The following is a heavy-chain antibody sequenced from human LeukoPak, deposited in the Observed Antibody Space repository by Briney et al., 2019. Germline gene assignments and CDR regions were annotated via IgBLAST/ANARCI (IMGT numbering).Heavy chain of an antibody. CDR3: ASRNYYDSSGYSRVDY. CDR2: IYYSGST. Sequence: SETLSLTCTVSGGSISSSSYYWGWIRQPPGKGLEWIGSIYYSGSTYYSPSLKSRVTIPVDTSKNQFSLKLSSVTAADTAVYYCASRNYYDSSGYSRVDYWGQGTLVTVSS. CDR1: GGSISSSSYY. D-gene: IGHD3-22*01. V-gene: IGHV4-39*01. J-gene: IGHJ4*02.